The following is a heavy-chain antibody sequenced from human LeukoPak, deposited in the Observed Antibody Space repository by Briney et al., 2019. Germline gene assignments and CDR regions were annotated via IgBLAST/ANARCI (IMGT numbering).Heavy chain of an antibody. CDR2: IYHSGST. J-gene: IGHJ4*02. CDR1: GDSISSGDYY. Sequence: SETLSLTCTVSGDSISSGDYYWSWIRQPPGKGLEWIGYIYHSGSTYYNPSLKSRVIISADTSKNQFALKLSSVTAADTAVYYCARGDYGDKGGFDYWGQGTLVTVSS. V-gene: IGHV4-30-4*01. CDR3: ARGDYGDKGGFDY. D-gene: IGHD4-17*01.